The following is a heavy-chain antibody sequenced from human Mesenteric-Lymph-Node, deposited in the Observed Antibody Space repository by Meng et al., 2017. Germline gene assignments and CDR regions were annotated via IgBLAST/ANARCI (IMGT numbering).Heavy chain of an antibody. V-gene: IGHV3-21*01. CDR2: ISSSSSYI. Sequence: GESLKISCAASGFTFSSYSMNWVRQAPGKGLEWVSSISSSSSYIYYADSVKGRFTISRDNAKNSLYLQMNSLRAEDTAVYYCARGIRLYDSSGYSSYYFDYWGQGTLVTVSS. CDR3: ARGIRLYDSSGYSSYYFDY. J-gene: IGHJ4*02. D-gene: IGHD3-22*01. CDR1: GFTFSSYS.